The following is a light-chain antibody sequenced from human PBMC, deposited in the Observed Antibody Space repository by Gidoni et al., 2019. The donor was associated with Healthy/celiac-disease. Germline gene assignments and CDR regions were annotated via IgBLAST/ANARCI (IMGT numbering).Light chain of an antibody. Sequence: QSVLTQPPSASGTPGQRVTISCSGSSSNIGSNTVNWYQQRPGTAPKLLISRNNQRPSGVPDRFSGSKSGTSASLAISGLQSEDEADYYCAACDDSLNGPVFGGGTKLTVL. CDR1: SSNIGSNT. J-gene: IGLJ3*02. CDR3: AACDDSLNGPV. CDR2: RNN. V-gene: IGLV1-44*01.